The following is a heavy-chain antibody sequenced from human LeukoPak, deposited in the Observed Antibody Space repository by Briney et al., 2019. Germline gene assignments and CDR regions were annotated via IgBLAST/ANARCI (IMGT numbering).Heavy chain of an antibody. V-gene: IGHV3-74*01. J-gene: IGHJ5*02. CDR1: GFTFSSYW. CDR3: ARETSYRFDP. Sequence: GGSLRLSCAASGFTFSSYWMKWVRPAPGKGLVWVSSIKSDGSGTTYADSVKGRFTISRDNAKNTLYLQMNSLGDEDTAVYYCARETSYRFDPWGQGTLVIVSS. CDR2: IKSDGSGT.